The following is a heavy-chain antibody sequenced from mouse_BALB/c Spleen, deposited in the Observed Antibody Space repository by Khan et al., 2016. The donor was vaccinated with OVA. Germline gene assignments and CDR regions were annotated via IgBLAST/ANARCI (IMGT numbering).Heavy chain of an antibody. CDR1: GFSLTNYG. CDR2: IWAGGST. CDR3: ARNREPDYFDY. Sequence: QVQLKESGPGLVAPSQSLSITCTVSGFSLTNYGVHWVRQPPGKGLEWLGVIWAGGSTNYNSALMSRLSISNDNSKSQVFLKMNSLQTDDTAMYFCARNREPDYFDYWGQGTTLTVSS. V-gene: IGHV2-9*02. J-gene: IGHJ2*01.